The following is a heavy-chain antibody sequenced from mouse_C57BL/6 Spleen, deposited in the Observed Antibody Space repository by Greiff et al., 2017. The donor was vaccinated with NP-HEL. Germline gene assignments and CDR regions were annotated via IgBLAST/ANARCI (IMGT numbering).Heavy chain of an antibody. D-gene: IGHD2-5*01. CDR3: TRRDYSNYLYYFDY. Sequence: VQRVESGAELVRPGASVTLSCKASGYTFTDYEMHWVKQTPVHGLEWIGAIDPETGGTAYNQKFKGKAILTADKSSSTAYMELRSLTSEDSAVYYCTRRDYSNYLYYFDYWGQGTTLTVSS. J-gene: IGHJ2*01. V-gene: IGHV1-15*01. CDR2: IDPETGGT. CDR1: GYTFTDYE.